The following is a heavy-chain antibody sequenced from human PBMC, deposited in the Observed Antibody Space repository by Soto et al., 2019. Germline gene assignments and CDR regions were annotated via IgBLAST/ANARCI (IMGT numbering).Heavy chain of an antibody. D-gene: IGHD3-16*02. CDR2: ISSSSSTI. J-gene: IGHJ5*02. V-gene: IGHV3-48*02. CDR3: AREGYPYNLYDP. Sequence: GGSLRLCCAASGFTCSRYSMNWVRQAPGKGLEWVSYISSSSSTIYYADSVKGRFTISRDNAKNSLYLQMNSLRDEDTAVYYCAREGYPYNLYDPWGQGTLVTVSS. CDR1: GFTCSRYS.